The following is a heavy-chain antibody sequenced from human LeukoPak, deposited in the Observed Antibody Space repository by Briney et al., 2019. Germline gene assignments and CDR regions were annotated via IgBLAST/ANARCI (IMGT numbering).Heavy chain of an antibody. J-gene: IGHJ6*03. D-gene: IGHD5-18*01. Sequence: SETLSLTCTVSGVSISSSSYYWGWIRQPPGKGLEWIGSIYYSGSTYYNPSLKSRVTISVDTSKNQFSLKLSSVTAADTAVYYCARRRGYSYRSHGYYYYMDVWGKGTTVTVSS. V-gene: IGHV4-39*01. CDR3: ARRRGYSYRSHGYYYYMDV. CDR1: GVSISSSSYY. CDR2: IYYSGST.